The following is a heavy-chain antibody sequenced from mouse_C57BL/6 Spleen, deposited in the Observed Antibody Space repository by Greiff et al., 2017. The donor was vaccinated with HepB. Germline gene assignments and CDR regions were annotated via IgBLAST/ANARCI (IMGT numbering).Heavy chain of an antibody. CDR2: IDPSDSYT. J-gene: IGHJ2*01. CDR1: GYTFTSYW. D-gene: IGHD1-1*01. V-gene: IGHV1-69*01. Sequence: QVQLQQPGAELVMPGASVKLSCKASGYTFTSYWMHWVKQRPGQGLEWIGEIDPSDSYTNYNQKLKGKSTLTVDKSSSTAYMQLSSLTSEDSAVYYCARSDGLDYWGQGTTLTVSS. CDR3: ARSDGLDY.